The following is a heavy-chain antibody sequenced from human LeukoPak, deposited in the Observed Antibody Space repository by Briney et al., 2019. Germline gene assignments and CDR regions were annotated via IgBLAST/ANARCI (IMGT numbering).Heavy chain of an antibody. J-gene: IGHJ6*03. CDR2: INHSGST. V-gene: IGHV4-34*01. D-gene: IGHD3-10*01. CDR3: ARYTMVRGVNSYYYHYYMDV. Sequence: SGTLSLTCAVSGGSFSGYYWSWIRQPPGKGLEWVGEINHSGSTNYNPSIKSRVTISVDTSKNQFSLKLSSVTAADTAVYYCARYTMVRGVNSYYYHYYMDVWGKGTTVTVSS. CDR1: GGSFSGYY.